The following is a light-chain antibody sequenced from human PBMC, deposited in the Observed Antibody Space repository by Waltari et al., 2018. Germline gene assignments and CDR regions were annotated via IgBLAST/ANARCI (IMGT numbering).Light chain of an antibody. CDR2: VNSDGGH. CDR1: IGHSSTV. J-gene: IGLJ3*02. V-gene: IGLV4-69*01. Sequence: LVLTQSPSASASLGASVKLTCTLSIGHSSTVIAWHQQQPEKDPRYLMKVNSDGGHSKEDCMHDLFSGSSSGAMRYLSISDLQSEDGDDDYCQTGVQGTWVFGGGTKMTVL. CDR3: QTGVQGTWV.